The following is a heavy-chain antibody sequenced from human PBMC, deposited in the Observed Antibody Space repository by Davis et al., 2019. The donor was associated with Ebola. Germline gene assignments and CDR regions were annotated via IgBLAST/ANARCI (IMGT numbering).Heavy chain of an antibody. V-gene: IGHV3-30*03. J-gene: IGHJ4*02. CDR3: ARGPRDFWSGYYPF. D-gene: IGHD3-3*01. CDR2: ISYDGNYK. CDR1: GFTLSLHA. Sequence: GESLKISCAASGFTLSLHAMHWARQAPGKGLEWVAVISYDGNYKYYADSVKGRFTISRDNSKNTLYLQMNSLRAEDTAVYYCARGPRDFWSGYYPFWGQGSLVTVSS.